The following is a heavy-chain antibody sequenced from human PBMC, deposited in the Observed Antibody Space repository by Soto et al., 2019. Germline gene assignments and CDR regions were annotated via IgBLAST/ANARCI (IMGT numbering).Heavy chain of an antibody. V-gene: IGHV1-69*05. CDR1: GGTFSTYA. D-gene: IGHD5-18*01. Sequence: QVQLVQSGAEVKKPESSAKVSCKAPGGTFSTYAISWVRQAPGQGLEWMGGIIPMFGTANYAQRFQDRVTXTXNESTNTVYMELSSLRSEDTAVYFCASGIQLWLRRINNGYSGWGQGTLVTVSS. CDR3: ASGIQLWLRRINNGYSG. CDR2: IIPMFGTA. J-gene: IGHJ4*02.